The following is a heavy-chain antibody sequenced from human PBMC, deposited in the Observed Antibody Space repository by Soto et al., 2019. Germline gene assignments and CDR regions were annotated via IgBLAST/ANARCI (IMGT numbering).Heavy chain of an antibody. CDR3: TTDLGAYSSSWFPLNPYCYYCMDV. Sequence: GGSLRLSCAASGFTFSNAWMSWVRQAPGKGLEWVGRIKSKTDGGTTDYAAPVKGRFTISRDDSKNTLYLQMNSLKTEDTAVYYCTTDLGAYSSSWFPLNPYCYYCMDVWGQGTTVTVSS. V-gene: IGHV3-15*01. CDR2: IKSKTDGGTT. CDR1: GFTFSNAW. J-gene: IGHJ6*02. D-gene: IGHD6-13*01.